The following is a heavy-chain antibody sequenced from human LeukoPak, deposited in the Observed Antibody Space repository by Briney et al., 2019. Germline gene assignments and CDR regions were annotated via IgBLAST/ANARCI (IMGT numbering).Heavy chain of an antibody. CDR2: ISGSGSST. J-gene: IGHJ4*02. D-gene: IGHD1-26*01. Sequence: GGSLRLSCAASGFTFSSYAMSWVRQAPGKGLEWVSAISGSGSSTYYADSVKGRFTISRDNSKNTLYLQMNSLRAEDTAVYYCAKGSGSYYRTNDYWGQGTLVAVSS. CDR3: AKGSGSYYRTNDY. V-gene: IGHV3-23*01. CDR1: GFTFSSYA.